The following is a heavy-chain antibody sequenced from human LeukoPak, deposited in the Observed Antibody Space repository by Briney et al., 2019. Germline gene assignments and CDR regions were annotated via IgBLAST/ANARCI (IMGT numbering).Heavy chain of an antibody. CDR2: IYYNGIS. V-gene: IGHV4-59*01. Sequence: PSETLSLTCAVSGGSISGYYWSWIRQPPGKGLEWIAYIYYNGISNYNPSLKSRVIISVDSSKNQFSLKLSSVTAADTAVYYCARDRSTYYYYYGMDVWGQGTTVTVSS. CDR1: GGSISGYY. J-gene: IGHJ6*02. CDR3: ARDRSTYYYYYGMDV.